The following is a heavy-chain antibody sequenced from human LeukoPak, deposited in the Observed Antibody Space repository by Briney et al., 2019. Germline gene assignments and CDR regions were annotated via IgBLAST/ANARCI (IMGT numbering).Heavy chain of an antibody. J-gene: IGHJ5*02. Sequence: ASVKVSCKASGYTFTSYDINWVRQATGQGLEWMGWMNPNSGNTGYAQKFQGRVTMTRNTSISTAYMELSSLRSEDTAVYYCARAPTKRITIFGVVSPLQFDPWGQGTLVTVSS. D-gene: IGHD3-3*01. CDR3: ARAPTKRITIFGVVSPLQFDP. CDR2: MNPNSGNT. CDR1: GYTFTSYD. V-gene: IGHV1-8*01.